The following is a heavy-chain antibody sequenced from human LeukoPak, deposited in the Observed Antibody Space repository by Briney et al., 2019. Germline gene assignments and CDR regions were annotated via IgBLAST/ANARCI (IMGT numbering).Heavy chain of an antibody. CDR1: GGSFSGYY. Sequence: SETLSLTCAVYGGSFSGYYWSWIRQPPGKGLEWIGEINHSGSTNYNPSLKSRVTISVDTSKNQFSLKLSSVTAADTAVYYCAAVDRNAFAMWGQGAMVTVSS. CDR3: AAVDRNAFAM. V-gene: IGHV4-34*01. D-gene: IGHD2-2*01. J-gene: IGHJ3*02. CDR2: INHSGST.